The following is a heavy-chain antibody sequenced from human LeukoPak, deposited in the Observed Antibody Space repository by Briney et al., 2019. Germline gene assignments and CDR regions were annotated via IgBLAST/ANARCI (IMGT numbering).Heavy chain of an antibody. Sequence: GGSLRLSCAASGLTFSSYSMTWVRQAPGKGLEWVSSISTSRSYIYYADSVKGRFTISRDNAKNSLYLQMNSLRAEDTAVYYCARDRAERQWYDSSGYYHDAFHIWGQGTMVTVSS. D-gene: IGHD3-22*01. J-gene: IGHJ3*02. CDR3: ARDRAERQWYDSSGYYHDAFHI. CDR2: ISTSRSYI. CDR1: GLTFSSYS. V-gene: IGHV3-21*01.